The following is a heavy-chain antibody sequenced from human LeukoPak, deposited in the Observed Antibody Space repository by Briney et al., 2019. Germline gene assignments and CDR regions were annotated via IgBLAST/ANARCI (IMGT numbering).Heavy chain of an antibody. V-gene: IGHV3-23*01. J-gene: IGHJ4*02. CDR1: GFTFDDYA. CDR2: ISGSGGST. D-gene: IGHD3-10*01. CDR3: AKDLVTGSLDY. Sequence: PGRSLRLSCAASGFTFDDYAIHWVRHAPGEGLEWVSGISGSGGSTYYADSVKGRFTISRANSENTLYVQMNSLRAEDTAVYYCAKDLVTGSLDYWGQGTRVTVSS.